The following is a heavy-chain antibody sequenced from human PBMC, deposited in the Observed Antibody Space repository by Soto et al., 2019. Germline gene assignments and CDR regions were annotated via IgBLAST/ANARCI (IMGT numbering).Heavy chain of an antibody. CDR2: INSDGSGT. D-gene: IGHD2-15*01. J-gene: IGHJ6*02. CDR1: GFDFSNSC. CDR3: AKDTAYAMDV. V-gene: IGHV3-74*01. Sequence: EVQLVESGGGLVQPGGSLRLSCAASGFDFSNSCIHWVRQGPGKGLVWVSHINSDGSGTTYADSVKGRFTISRDNAKNTVYLQMNSLRAEDTAVYYCAKDTAYAMDVWGQGTTVTVSS.